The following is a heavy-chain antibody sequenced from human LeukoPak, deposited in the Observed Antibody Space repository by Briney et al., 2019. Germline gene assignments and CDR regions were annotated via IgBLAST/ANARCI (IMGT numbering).Heavy chain of an antibody. CDR3: ARYRPTYYYDSSGYSGSGPYFDY. CDR1: GGTFSSYA. D-gene: IGHD3-22*01. CDR2: IIPIFGTA. J-gene: IGHJ4*02. V-gene: IGHV1-69*05. Sequence: GSSVKVSCKASGGTFSSYAISWVRQAPGQGLVWMGGIIPIFGTANYAQKFQGRVTITTDESTSTAYMELSSLRSEDTAVYYCARYRPTYYYDSSGYSGSGPYFDYWGQGTLVTVSS.